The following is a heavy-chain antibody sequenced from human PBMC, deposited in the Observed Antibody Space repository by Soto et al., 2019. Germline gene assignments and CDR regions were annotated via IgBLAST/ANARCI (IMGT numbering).Heavy chain of an antibody. CDR3: VIGTIVARTHLDY. D-gene: IGHD6-6*01. CDR2: ISLRGGDE. V-gene: IGHV3-30*03. Sequence: QVQLVESGGGVVQPGKSLRLSCAASGFTFSSYAMHWARQAPGKGLEWVTVISLRGGDEYYAESVRGRFTIAREDSKNTLYLQMDSLRVEDTAVYYCVIGTIVARTHLDYWGQGTLVTVSS. CDR1: GFTFSSYA. J-gene: IGHJ4*02.